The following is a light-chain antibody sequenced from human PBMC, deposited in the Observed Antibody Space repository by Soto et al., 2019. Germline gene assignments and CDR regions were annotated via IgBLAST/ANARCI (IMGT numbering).Light chain of an antibody. CDR2: GAS. Sequence: EIVMTQSPDTLYVSPGEGATLSCRASQSVRTKLAWYQQKAGQAPRLLIYGASTRATGIPDRFSGSGSGTEFTLTISSLKSEDFAVYYCQQYNSWHTITFGQGTRLEIK. CDR1: QSVRTK. CDR3: QQYNSWHTIT. J-gene: IGKJ5*01. V-gene: IGKV3-15*01.